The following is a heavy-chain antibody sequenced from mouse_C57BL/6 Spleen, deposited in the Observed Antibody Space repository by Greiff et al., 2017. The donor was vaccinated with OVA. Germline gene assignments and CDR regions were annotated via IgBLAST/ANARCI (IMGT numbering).Heavy chain of an antibody. Sequence: QVQLQQSGAELAKPGASVKLSCKASGYTFTSYWMHWVKQRPGQGLEWIGYINPSSGYTKYNQKFKDKATLTADKSSSTANMQLSSLTYEDSAVYYCATAYYSNYDYIDYWGQGTTLTVSS. CDR2: INPSSGYT. CDR1: GYTFTSYW. D-gene: IGHD2-5*01. CDR3: ATAYYSNYDYIDY. V-gene: IGHV1-7*01. J-gene: IGHJ2*01.